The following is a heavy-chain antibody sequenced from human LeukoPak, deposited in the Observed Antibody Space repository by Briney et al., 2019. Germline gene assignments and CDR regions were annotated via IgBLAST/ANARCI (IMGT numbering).Heavy chain of an antibody. CDR2: ISSSSSYI. Sequence: TGGSLRLSCAASGFTFSSYSMNWVRQAPGKGREWVSSISSSSSYIYYADSVKGRFTISRDNAKNSLYLQMNSLRAEDTAVYYCARERISQSGSSSAWFDPWGQGTLVTVSS. CDR3: ARERISQSGSSSAWFDP. CDR1: GFTFSSYS. V-gene: IGHV3-21*01. D-gene: IGHD3-10*01. J-gene: IGHJ5*02.